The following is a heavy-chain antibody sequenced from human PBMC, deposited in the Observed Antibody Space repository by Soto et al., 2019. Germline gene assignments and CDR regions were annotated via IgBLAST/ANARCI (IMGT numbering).Heavy chain of an antibody. D-gene: IGHD6-19*01. J-gene: IGHJ4*02. CDR3: AKDPAKIAVAGTAFDY. Sequence: GGSLRLSCAASGFTFSSYGMHWVRQAPGKGLEWVTVISYDGSNKYYADSVKGRFNISRDNSKNTLYLQMNSLRAEDTAVYYCAKDPAKIAVAGTAFDYWGQGTLVTVSS. CDR1: GFTFSSYG. CDR2: ISYDGSNK. V-gene: IGHV3-30*18.